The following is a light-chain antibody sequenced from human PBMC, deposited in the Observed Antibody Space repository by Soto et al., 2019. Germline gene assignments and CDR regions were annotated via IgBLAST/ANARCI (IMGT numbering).Light chain of an antibody. J-gene: IGKJ4*01. V-gene: IGKV1-39*01. CDR3: QQSYSTPLT. CDR2: SAS. Sequence: DIQMTQFPSSLSASVGDRFTITCRASQTISTYLNWYQQQSGKAPKLLIYSASTLQSGVPSRFSGSGSGTDFTLTISNLQPEDFATYHCQQSYSTPLTFGGGTKVDIK. CDR1: QTISTY.